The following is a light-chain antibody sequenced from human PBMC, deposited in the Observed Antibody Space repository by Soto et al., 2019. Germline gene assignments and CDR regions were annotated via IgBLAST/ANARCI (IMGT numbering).Light chain of an antibody. CDR1: SSDIGAYDY. CDR3: CSYGGSSALPYV. Sequence: QSVLTQPASLSGSPGQSITISCTGTSSDIGAYDYVSWFQQHPGKAPKLMISEVNNRPSGVSNRFSGSKSGNTAYLTISGLLPEDEADYYCCSYGGSSALPYVFGAGTKVTVL. V-gene: IGLV2-14*01. CDR2: EVN. J-gene: IGLJ1*01.